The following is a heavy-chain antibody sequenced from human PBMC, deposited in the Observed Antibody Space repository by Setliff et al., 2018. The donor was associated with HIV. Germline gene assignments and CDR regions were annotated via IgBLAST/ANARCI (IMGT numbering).Heavy chain of an antibody. CDR3: ARQPPPGDYGNY. Sequence: PSETLSLTCTVPGGSINCINYYWGWIRQPPGKGLECFGTISYTGSTYYDPSLKSRVTISLDTSKNQFSLRLTSVTAADTAGYYGARQPPPGDYGNYWGQGTQVTVTA. J-gene: IGHJ4*02. CDR1: GGSINCINYY. D-gene: IGHD4-17*01. V-gene: IGHV4-39*01. CDR2: ISYTGST.